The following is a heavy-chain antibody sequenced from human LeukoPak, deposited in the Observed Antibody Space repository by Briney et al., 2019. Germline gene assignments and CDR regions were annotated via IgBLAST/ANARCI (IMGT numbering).Heavy chain of an antibody. V-gene: IGHV3-48*04. CDR1: GFTFSSYS. J-gene: IGHJ6*03. CDR2: ISSSSSTI. Sequence: QPGGSLRLSCAASGFTFSSYSMNWVRQAPGKGLEWVSYISSSSSTIYYADSVKGRFTISRDNAKNSLYLQMNSLRAEDTAVYYCARADFWSGYDMDVWGKGTTVTVSS. CDR3: ARADFWSGYDMDV. D-gene: IGHD3-3*01.